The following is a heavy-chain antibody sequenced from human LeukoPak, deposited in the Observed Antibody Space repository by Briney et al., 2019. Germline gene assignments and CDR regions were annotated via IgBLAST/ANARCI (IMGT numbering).Heavy chain of an antibody. J-gene: IGHJ4*02. D-gene: IGHD3-10*01. CDR3: ARVGGSGSYSLRSLGY. Sequence: GASVKVSCKASGYTFTSYYMHWVRQAPGQGLEWMGIINPSGGSTSYAQKFQGRVTMTRDTSTSTVYMELSSLRSEDTAVYYCARVGGSGSYSLRSLGYWGQGTLVTVSS. V-gene: IGHV1-46*01. CDR2: INPSGGST. CDR1: GYTFTSYY.